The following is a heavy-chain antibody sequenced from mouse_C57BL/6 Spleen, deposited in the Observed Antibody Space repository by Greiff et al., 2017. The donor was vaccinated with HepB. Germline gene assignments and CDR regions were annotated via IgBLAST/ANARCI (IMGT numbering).Heavy chain of an antibody. V-gene: IGHV1-61*01. Sequence: QVQLQQPGAELVRPGSSVKLSCKASGYTFTSYWMDWVKQRPGQGLEWIGNIYPSDSETHYNQKFKDKATLTVDKSSSTAYMQLSSLTSEDSAVYYCARTVDYDVGSYAMDYWGQGTSVTVSS. CDR1: GYTFTSYW. CDR3: ARTVDYDVGSYAMDY. D-gene: IGHD2-4*01. CDR2: IYPSDSET. J-gene: IGHJ4*01.